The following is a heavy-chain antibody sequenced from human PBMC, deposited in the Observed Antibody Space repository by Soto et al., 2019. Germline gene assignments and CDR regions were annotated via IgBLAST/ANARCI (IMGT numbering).Heavy chain of an antibody. V-gene: IGHV2-5*02. CDR1: GFSLSTSGVG. D-gene: IGHD3-3*01. Sequence: SGPTLVKPTQTLTLTCTFSGFSLSTSGVGVGWIRQPPGKALEWLALIYWDDDKRYSPSLKSRLTITKDTSKNQGVLTMTNMDPVETATYYCAHRLISTITSFGVVSNWFDPWGQGTLVTVSS. CDR3: AHRLISTITSFGVVSNWFDP. CDR2: IYWDDDK. J-gene: IGHJ5*02.